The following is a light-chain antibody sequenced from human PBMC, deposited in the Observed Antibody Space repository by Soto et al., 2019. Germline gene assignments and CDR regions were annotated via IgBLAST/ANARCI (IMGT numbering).Light chain of an antibody. CDR2: GAS. CDR1: QIVSSSY. J-gene: IGKJ4*01. Sequence: EIVLTQSPGTLSLSPGERATLSCRASQIVSSSYLAWYQQKPGQAPRLLINGASSRATGIPDRFSGSGSGTDFTLTISRLEPEDFAVYYCQQYGSSPLTFCGGTKVEIK. CDR3: QQYGSSPLT. V-gene: IGKV3-20*01.